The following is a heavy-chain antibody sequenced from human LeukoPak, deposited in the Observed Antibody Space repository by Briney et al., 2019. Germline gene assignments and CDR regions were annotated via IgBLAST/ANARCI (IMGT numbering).Heavy chain of an antibody. CDR2: ISTGGSVT. J-gene: IGHJ4*02. D-gene: IGHD5-18*01. CDR1: GFTFSNFA. CDR3: AKLYNYGYIN. V-gene: IGHV3-23*03. Sequence: GGSLILSCVASGFTFSNFAMSWVRQAPGKGLEWVSIISTGGSVTYYADSVKGRFTVSRDNSKNTLYLQMDSLGTEDTAVYFCAKLYNYGYINWGQGTLVTVSS.